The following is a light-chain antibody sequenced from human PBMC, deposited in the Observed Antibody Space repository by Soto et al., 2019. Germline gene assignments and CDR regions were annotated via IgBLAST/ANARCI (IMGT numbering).Light chain of an antibody. CDR2: GAS. V-gene: IGKV3-20*01. Sequence: ESGLRQSPGTMSLSPGERATLSCRASQSVSSSYLAWYQQKPGQAPRLLIYGASSRATGIPDRFSGSGSGTDFTLTISRLEPEDFAVYYCQQYGSSPPYTFGQGTKLEI. CDR1: QSVSSSY. CDR3: QQYGSSPPYT. J-gene: IGKJ2*01.